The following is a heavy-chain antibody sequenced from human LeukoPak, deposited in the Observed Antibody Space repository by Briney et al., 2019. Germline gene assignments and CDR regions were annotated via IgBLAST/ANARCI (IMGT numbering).Heavy chain of an antibody. D-gene: IGHD3-3*01. V-gene: IGHV3-7*01. Sequence: GGSLRLSCAASGFTFSSYWMSWVRQAPGKGLEWVANIKQDGSEKHYVDSVRGRLTISRDNAKNLLYLQMNSLRVEDTAVYYCAGGPGFLIDCWGQGTLVTVSS. CDR3: AGGPGFLIDC. CDR1: GFTFSSYW. CDR2: IKQDGSEK. J-gene: IGHJ4*02.